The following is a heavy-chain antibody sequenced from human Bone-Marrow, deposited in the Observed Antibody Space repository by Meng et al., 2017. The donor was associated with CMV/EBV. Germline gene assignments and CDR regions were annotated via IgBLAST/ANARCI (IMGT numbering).Heavy chain of an antibody. D-gene: IGHD2-2*01. CDR2: IIPIFGTA. CDR3: AREYQLLYNWFDP. J-gene: IGHJ5*02. V-gene: IGHV1-69*05. CDR1: GGTFSSYA. Sequence: SVKVSCKASGGTFSSYAISWVRQAPGQGLEWMGGIIPIFGTANYAQKFQGRVTITTDESTSTAYMELSSLRSEDTAVYYCAREYQLLYNWFDPWGQGTLVTVSS.